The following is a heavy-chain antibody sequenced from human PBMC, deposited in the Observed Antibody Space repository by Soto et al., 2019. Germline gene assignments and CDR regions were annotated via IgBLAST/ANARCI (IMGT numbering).Heavy chain of an antibody. V-gene: IGHV4-59*08. J-gene: IGHJ4*02. CDR1: GGSISSYY. CDR2: IYYSGST. Sequence: SEPLSLTCTVSGGSISSYYWSWIRQPPGKGLEWIGYIYYSGSTNYNPSLKSRVTISVDTSKKQFSLKLSSVTAADTAVYYCARHYCSSISCYWGFDYWGQGTLVTVSS. CDR3: ARHYCSSISCYWGFDY. D-gene: IGHD2-2*01.